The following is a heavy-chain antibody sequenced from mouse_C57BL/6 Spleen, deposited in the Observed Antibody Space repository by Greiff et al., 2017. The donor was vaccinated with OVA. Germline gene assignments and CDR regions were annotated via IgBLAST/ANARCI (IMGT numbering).Heavy chain of an antibody. D-gene: IGHD1-1*01. CDR1: GYAFTNYL. CDR2: INPGSGGT. J-gene: IGHJ2*01. V-gene: IGHV1-54*01. Sequence: VQLQQSGAELVRPGTSVKVSCKASGYAFTNYLIEWVKQRPGQGLEWIGVINPGSGGTNYNEKFKGKATLTADKSSSTAYMQLSSLTSEDSAVYYCASGVLRFDYWGQGTTLTVSS. CDR3: ASGVLRFDY.